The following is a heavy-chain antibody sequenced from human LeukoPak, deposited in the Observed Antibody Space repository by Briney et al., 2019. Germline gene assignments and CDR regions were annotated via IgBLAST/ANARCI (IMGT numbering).Heavy chain of an antibody. CDR3: ARDADYYYYMDV. CDR2: ISAYNGNT. CDR1: GYTFTRNG. D-gene: IGHD6-13*01. Sequence: ASVKVSCKASGYTFTRNGISWVRQAPGQGLEWMGWISAYNGNTNYAQKLQGRVTMTTDTSTSTAYMELRSLRSDDTAVYYCARDADYYYYMDVWGKGTTVTVSS. J-gene: IGHJ6*03. V-gene: IGHV1-18*01.